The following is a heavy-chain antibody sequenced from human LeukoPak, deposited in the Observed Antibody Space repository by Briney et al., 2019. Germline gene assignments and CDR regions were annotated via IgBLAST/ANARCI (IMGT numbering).Heavy chain of an antibody. CDR2: IYYSGTT. J-gene: IGHJ6*03. Sequence: SETLSLTCAVSGGSSSSGGYSWSWIRQPPGKGLEWIGYIYYSGTTYYNPSLKSRVTISVDTSKNQFSLKLSSVTAADTAVYYCARVGYSSSWYYYYYMDVWGKGTTVTVSS. V-gene: IGHV4-30-4*07. CDR1: GGSSSSGGYS. D-gene: IGHD6-13*01. CDR3: ARVGYSSSWYYYYYMDV.